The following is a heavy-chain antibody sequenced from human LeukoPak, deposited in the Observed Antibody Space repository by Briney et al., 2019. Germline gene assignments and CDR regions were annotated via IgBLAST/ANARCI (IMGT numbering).Heavy chain of an antibody. V-gene: IGHV3-48*03. CDR3: ATQYSSDSFDY. D-gene: IGHD6-19*01. Sequence: GGSLRLSCAASGFTFSSYEMNWVRQAPGKGLEWVSYISSSGSTIYYADSVKGRFTISRDNAKNSLYLQVNSLRAEDTAVYYCATQYSSDSFDYWGQGTLVTVSS. CDR1: GFTFSSYE. CDR2: ISSSGSTI. J-gene: IGHJ4*02.